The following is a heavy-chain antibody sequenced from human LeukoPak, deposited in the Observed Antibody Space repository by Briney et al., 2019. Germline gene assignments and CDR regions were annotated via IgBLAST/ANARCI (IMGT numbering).Heavy chain of an antibody. J-gene: IGHJ4*02. CDR2: ISSSSSYI. D-gene: IGHD3-10*01. V-gene: IGHV3-21*01. CDR3: ARGPTYYYGSGSYGPFDY. CDR1: GFTFSSYS. Sequence: GGSLRLSCAASGFTFSSYSMNWVRQAPGKGLEWVSSISSSSSYIYYADSVKGRFTISRDNTKNSLYLQMNSLRAEDTAVYYCARGPTYYYGSGSYGPFDYWGQGTLVTVSS.